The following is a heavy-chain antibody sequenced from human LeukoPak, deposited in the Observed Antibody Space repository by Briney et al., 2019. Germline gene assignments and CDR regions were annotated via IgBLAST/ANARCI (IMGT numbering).Heavy chain of an antibody. J-gene: IGHJ4*02. CDR3: ARDPYGDYVVDY. CDR1: GFTFSSYS. CDR2: ISSSSSTI. D-gene: IGHD4-17*01. Sequence: HPGGSLRLSCAASGFTFSSYSMNWVRQAPGKGLEWVSCISSSSSTIYYADSVKGRFTISRDNAKNSLYLQMNSLRAEDTAVYYCARDPYGDYVVDYWGQGTLVTVSS. V-gene: IGHV3-48*01.